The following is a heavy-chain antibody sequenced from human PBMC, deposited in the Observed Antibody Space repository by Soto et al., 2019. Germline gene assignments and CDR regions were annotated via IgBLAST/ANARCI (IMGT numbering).Heavy chain of an antibody. CDR2: ISATGNTI. D-gene: IGHD3-3*01. CDR3: ARRRSHYYYYGMDV. Sequence: PGGSLRLSCEASGFIFSNYEMTWVRQAPGKGLEWVSYISATGNTIYYADPVRGRFTISRDRAENLLFLQMSSLRAEDTAVYYCARRRSHYYYYGMDVWGRGTTVTVSS. CDR1: GFIFSNYE. J-gene: IGHJ6*02. V-gene: IGHV3-48*03.